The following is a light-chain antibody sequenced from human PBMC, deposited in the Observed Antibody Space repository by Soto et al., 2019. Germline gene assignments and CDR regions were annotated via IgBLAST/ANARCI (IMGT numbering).Light chain of an antibody. CDR3: QQSHSAPFT. J-gene: IGKJ3*01. CDR1: QSISDY. CDR2: AAS. V-gene: IGKV1-39*01. Sequence: DIQMTQSPFSLSASLGDRVTITCRASQSISDYLHWYQQKPGKGPKLLIFAASSLQVGVPSRFSGSGSGTDFTLTISSLQPEDFTTYFCQQSHSAPFTFGPRTPVDIK.